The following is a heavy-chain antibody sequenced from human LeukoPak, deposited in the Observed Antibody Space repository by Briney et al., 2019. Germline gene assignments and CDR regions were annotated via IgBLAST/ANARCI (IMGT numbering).Heavy chain of an antibody. Sequence: AGSLRLSCVASGFTFSSYNMIWVRPAPGKGLEWVSSISSSSRYICYTDPVKGRFTISRDNAKNSLYLQMNSPRAEDTAAYYCAKDGNWARFENWGQGTLVTVSS. V-gene: IGHV3-21*04. CDR3: AKDGNWARFEN. CDR2: ISSSSRYI. D-gene: IGHD7-27*01. CDR1: GFTFSSYN. J-gene: IGHJ4*02.